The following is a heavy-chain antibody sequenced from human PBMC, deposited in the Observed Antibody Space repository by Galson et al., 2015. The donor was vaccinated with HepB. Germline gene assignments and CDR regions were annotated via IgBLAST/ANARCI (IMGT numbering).Heavy chain of an antibody. V-gene: IGHV3-23*01. CDR3: VRNLLWDGWNAFDI. CDR1: GFTFSSFA. CDR2: ITSSGGST. D-gene: IGHD1-1*01. J-gene: IGHJ3*02. Sequence: SLRLSCAAPGFTFSSFAMSWVRQAPGKGLEWVSTITSSGGSTYYADSVKGRFTISRDNSKSTLYLQLSSLRAEDTGVYYCVRNLLWDGWNAFDIWGQGTLVTVSS.